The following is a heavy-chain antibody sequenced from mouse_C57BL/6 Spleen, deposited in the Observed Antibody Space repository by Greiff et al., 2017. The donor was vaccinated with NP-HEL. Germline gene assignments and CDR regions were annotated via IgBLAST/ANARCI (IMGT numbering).Heavy chain of an antibody. CDR1: GFTFSSYA. D-gene: IGHD2-2*01. Sequence: EVQRVESGGGLVKPGGSLKLSCAASGFTFSSYAMSWVRQTPEKRLEWVATISDGGSYTYYPDNVKGRFTISRDNAKNNLYLQMSHLKSEDTAMYYCAREGGYDDYAMDYWGQGTSVTVSS. J-gene: IGHJ4*01. CDR3: AREGGYDDYAMDY. CDR2: ISDGGSYT. V-gene: IGHV5-4*01.